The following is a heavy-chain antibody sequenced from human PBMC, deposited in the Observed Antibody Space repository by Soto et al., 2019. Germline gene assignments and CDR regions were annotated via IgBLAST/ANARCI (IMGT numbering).Heavy chain of an antibody. CDR1: GGTFNSFA. J-gene: IGHJ4*02. Sequence: QVQLVQSGAEVKKPGSSVKVSCKASGGTFNSFAISWVRQAPGQGLEWMGGIIPFFGTANYAQKFQGRVTVTADESTRTAYLGLSSLRSEDTAMYYCASRYYYDTGGYYYDEGVYWGQGTLVTVSS. V-gene: IGHV1-69*12. CDR2: IIPFFGTA. D-gene: IGHD3-22*01. CDR3: ASRYYYDTGGYYYDEGVY.